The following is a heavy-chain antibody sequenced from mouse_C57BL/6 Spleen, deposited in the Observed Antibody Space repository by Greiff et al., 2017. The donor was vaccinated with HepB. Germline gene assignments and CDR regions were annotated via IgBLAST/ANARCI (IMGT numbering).Heavy chain of an antibody. J-gene: IGHJ2*01. CDR2: INPYNGDT. Sequence: EVQLVESGPELVKPGDSVKISCKASGYSFTGYFMNWVMQSHGKSLEWIGRINPYNGDTFYNQKFKGKATLTVDKSSSTAHMELRSLTSEDSAVYYCARDDYSFDYWGQGTTLTVSS. D-gene: IGHD2-4*01. CDR3: ARDDYSFDY. V-gene: IGHV1-20*01. CDR1: GYSFTGYF.